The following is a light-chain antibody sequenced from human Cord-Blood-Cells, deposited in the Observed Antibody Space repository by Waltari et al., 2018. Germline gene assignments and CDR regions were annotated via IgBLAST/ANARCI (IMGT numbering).Light chain of an antibody. Sequence: QSALTQPASVSGPPGQSLTISCTGTSSDVGGYNYVSWYQQHPGKAPKLMIYDVSNRPSGVSNRFSGSKSGNTASLTISGLQAEDEADYYCSSYTSSSTWVFGGGTKLTVL. V-gene: IGLV2-14*01. CDR1: SSDVGGYNY. J-gene: IGLJ3*02. CDR2: DVS. CDR3: SSYTSSSTWV.